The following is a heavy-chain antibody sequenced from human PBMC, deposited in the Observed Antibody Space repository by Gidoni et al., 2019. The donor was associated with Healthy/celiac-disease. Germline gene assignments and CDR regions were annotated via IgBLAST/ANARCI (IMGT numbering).Heavy chain of an antibody. J-gene: IGHJ4*02. D-gene: IGHD6-19*01. CDR2: ISGSGGST. V-gene: IGHV3-23*01. CDR3: AMVEAVAGRGPYFDY. Sequence: EVQLLESGGGLVQPGGSLRLSCADSGFTFSSYAMSWVRQAPGKGLEWVSAISGSGGSTYYADSVKGRFTISRDNSKNTLYLQMNSLRAEDTAVYYCAMVEAVAGRGPYFDYWGQGTLVTVSS. CDR1: GFTFSSYA.